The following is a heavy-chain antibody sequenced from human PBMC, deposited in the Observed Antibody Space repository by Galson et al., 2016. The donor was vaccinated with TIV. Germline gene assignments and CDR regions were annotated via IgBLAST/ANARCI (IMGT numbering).Heavy chain of an antibody. J-gene: IGHJ4*02. V-gene: IGHV3-11*01. CDR3: AKFSGAYSRNYFFDY. Sequence: SLRLSCAASGFIFSDFYMSWVRQAPGKGLEWISYISGSGTTTYYADSVMGRFTISRDNSKNTLYLEMNGLRAEDTAVYYCAKFSGAYSRNYFFDYWGPGTLVTVSS. CDR1: GFIFSDFY. D-gene: IGHD1-26*01. CDR2: ISGSGTTT.